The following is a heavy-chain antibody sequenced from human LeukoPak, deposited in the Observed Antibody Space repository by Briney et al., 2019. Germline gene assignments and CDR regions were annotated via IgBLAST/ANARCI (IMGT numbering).Heavy chain of an antibody. J-gene: IGHJ4*02. Sequence: GGSLRLSCAASGFTFSSYGMHWVRQAPGKGLEWVAVISYGGSNKYYADSVKGRFTISRDNSKNTLYLQMNSLRAEDTAVYYCAKVAGTAPLDYWGQGTLVTVSS. CDR3: AKVAGTAPLDY. CDR2: ISYGGSNK. V-gene: IGHV3-30*18. CDR1: GFTFSSYG. D-gene: IGHD2-15*01.